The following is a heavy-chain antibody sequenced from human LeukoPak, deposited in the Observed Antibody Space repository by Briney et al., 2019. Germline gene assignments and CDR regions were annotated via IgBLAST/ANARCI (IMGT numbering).Heavy chain of an antibody. CDR3: ARHFPPYYYDSSGYYFDY. Sequence: PSETLSLTCTVSGGSISSSDYYWGWIRQPPGKGLEWIGSIYYGGSTYYNPSLKSRVTISVDTSKNQFSLKLSSVTAADTAVYYCARHFPPYYYDSSGYYFDYWGQGTLVTVSS. V-gene: IGHV4-39*01. J-gene: IGHJ4*02. CDR1: GGSISSSDYY. D-gene: IGHD3-22*01. CDR2: IYYGGST.